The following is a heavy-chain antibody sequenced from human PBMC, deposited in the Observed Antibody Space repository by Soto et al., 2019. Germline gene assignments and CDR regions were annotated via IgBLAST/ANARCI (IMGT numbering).Heavy chain of an antibody. CDR1: GDSISSGGYS. D-gene: IGHD4-17*01. V-gene: IGHV4-39*01. J-gene: IGHJ4*02. CDR2: IYYGGST. CDR3: ARSMTTVVTLDY. Sequence: SETLSLTCAVSGDSISSGGYSWTWIRQPPGKGLEWIGSIYYGGSTYYNPSLKSRVTISVDTSKNQFSLKLSSVTAADTAVYYCARSMTTVVTLDYWGQGTLVTVSS.